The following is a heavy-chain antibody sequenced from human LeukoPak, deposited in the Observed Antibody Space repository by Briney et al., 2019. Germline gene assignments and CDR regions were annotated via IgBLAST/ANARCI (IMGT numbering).Heavy chain of an antibody. CDR3: ARGRGSYSLDY. J-gene: IGHJ4*02. CDR2: INPNSGGT. Sequence: ASVKVSRKASRYTFAGYSMHWVRLAPGQGLEWMGWINPNSGGTNYAQKFQGRVTMTGDTSISTAYMELSRLTSDDTAVYYCARGRGSYSLDYWGQGTLVTVSS. V-gene: IGHV1-2*02. D-gene: IGHD1-26*01. CDR1: RYTFAGYS.